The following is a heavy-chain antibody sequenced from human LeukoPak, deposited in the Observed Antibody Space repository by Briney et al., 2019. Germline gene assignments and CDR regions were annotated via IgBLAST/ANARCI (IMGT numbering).Heavy chain of an antibody. D-gene: IGHD2-2*01. Sequence: PSETLSLTCTVSGGSISSYYWSWIRQPPGKGLEWIGYIYYSGSTNYNPSLKSRVTISVDTSKNQFSLKLSSVTAADTAEYYCARHSWYQLPKRSYYFDYWGQGTLVTVSS. CDR2: IYYSGST. CDR3: ARHSWYQLPKRSYYFDY. CDR1: GGSISSYY. V-gene: IGHV4-59*08. J-gene: IGHJ4*02.